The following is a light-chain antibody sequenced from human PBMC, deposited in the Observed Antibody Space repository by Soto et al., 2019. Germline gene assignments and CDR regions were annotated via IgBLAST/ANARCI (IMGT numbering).Light chain of an antibody. CDR2: DVS. CDR1: SSDVGGYNY. Sequence: QSALTQPASVSGSPGQSITISCTGTSSDVGGYNYVSWYQQHPGKAPKLMIYDVSNRPSGVSNRFSGSKSGNTASLTISGLQAEDEADYYCSSYTSSSTLVVFGGRNKMTVL. CDR3: SSYTSSSTLVV. V-gene: IGLV2-14*01. J-gene: IGLJ2*01.